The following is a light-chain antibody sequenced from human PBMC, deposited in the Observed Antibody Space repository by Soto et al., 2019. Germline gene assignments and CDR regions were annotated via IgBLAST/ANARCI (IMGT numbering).Light chain of an antibody. CDR2: DAS. J-gene: IGKJ4*01. CDR1: QSVASY. Sequence: EIVLTQSPGTLSLSPGERAILSCRASQSVASYLAWYQQKPGQAPRLLIYDASSRATGIPARFSGSGSGTDFTLTISSLEPEDFAVYYCQQRSNWQVTFGGGTKVDIK. V-gene: IGKV3-11*01. CDR3: QQRSNWQVT.